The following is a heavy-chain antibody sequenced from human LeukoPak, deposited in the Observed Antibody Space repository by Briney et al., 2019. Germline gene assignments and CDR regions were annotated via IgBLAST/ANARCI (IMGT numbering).Heavy chain of an antibody. CDR2: ISSTGSNT. CDR1: GFTFSSSS. D-gene: IGHD2-15*01. CDR3: ARELVVKQDLAY. J-gene: IGHJ4*02. V-gene: IGHV3-21*01. Sequence: GGSLRLSCAASGFTFSSSSMNWVRQAPGKGLEWVSSISSTGSNTYYADSVRGRFTISRDNAKNSLYLQMNSLRAEDTAVYYCARELVVKQDLAYWGQGTLVTVSS.